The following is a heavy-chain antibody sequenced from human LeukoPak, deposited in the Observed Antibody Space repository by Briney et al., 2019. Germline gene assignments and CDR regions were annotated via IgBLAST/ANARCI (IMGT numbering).Heavy chain of an antibody. CDR3: ARDYGPPWRKTDY. V-gene: IGHV3-48*04. D-gene: IGHD3-16*01. Sequence: SGGSLRLSCAASGFTFSSYSMNWVRQAPGKGLEWVSYISSSSSTIYYADSVKGRFTISRDNAKNSLYLRMNSLRAEDTAVYYCARDYGPPWRKTDYWGQGTLVTVSS. CDR2: ISSSSSTI. CDR1: GFTFSSYS. J-gene: IGHJ4*02.